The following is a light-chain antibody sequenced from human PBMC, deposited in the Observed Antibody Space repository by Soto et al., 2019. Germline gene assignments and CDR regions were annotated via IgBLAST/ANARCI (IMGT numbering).Light chain of an antibody. V-gene: IGKV3D-15*01. J-gene: IGKJ2*01. CDR1: RSVSSN. CDR2: DAS. CDR3: QQYNTWPPGT. Sequence: EVVMTQSPATLSVSPGERATLSCRASRSVSSNLAWYQQKPGQAPRVLFYDASTRATGIPARFSGSGSGTDFTLTISSLQSEDFAVYYCQQYNTWPPGTFGQGTKLEIK.